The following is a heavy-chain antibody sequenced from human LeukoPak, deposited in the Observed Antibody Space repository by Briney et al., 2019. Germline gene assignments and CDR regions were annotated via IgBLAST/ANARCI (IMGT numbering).Heavy chain of an antibody. CDR2: IKPDGSEK. CDR1: GFTFTTYW. Sequence: GGSLRLSCAASGFTFTTYWMSWIRQSPGKGLEWVAKIKPDGSEKSYVDSVKVRFTISRDNTKNSVSLQMDSLRVEGTALYYCARGQLADPYWGQGALVTVSS. CDR3: ARGQLADPY. V-gene: IGHV3-7*01. J-gene: IGHJ4*02. D-gene: IGHD6-19*01.